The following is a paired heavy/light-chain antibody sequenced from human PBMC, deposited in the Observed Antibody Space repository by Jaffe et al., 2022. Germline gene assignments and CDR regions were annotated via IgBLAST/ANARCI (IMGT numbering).Light chain of an antibody. CDR1: EGISSS. CDR2: ASS. Sequence: DIQLTQSPSFLSASVGDRVTITCRASEGISSSFAWYQQRPGKAPELLISASSTLQSGVPSRFSGSGSGTEFTLTISSLQPEDCATYYCQQLYSHPLTFGGGTKVEIK. J-gene: IGKJ4*01. V-gene: IGKV1-9*01. CDR3: QQLYSHPLT.
Heavy chain of an antibody. CDR2: VNGNGGTT. CDR1: GFTFSNYG. V-gene: IGHV3-23*01. CDR3: ARHTYCSGTRCGHDY. Sequence: EVQLLESGGGLVQPGGSLRLSCAASGFTFSNYGVNWVRQAPGKGLEWVSAVNGNGGTTFYADSVKGRFTISRDNSKNTLYLQMNSLRAEDTAVYYCARHTYCSGTRCGHDYWGQGTLVTVSS. D-gene: IGHD2-2*01. J-gene: IGHJ4*02.